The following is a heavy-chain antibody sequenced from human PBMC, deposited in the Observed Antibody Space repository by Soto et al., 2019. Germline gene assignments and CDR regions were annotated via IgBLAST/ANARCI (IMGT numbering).Heavy chain of an antibody. CDR3: ASNTRYDPPDY. V-gene: IGHV3-23*01. CDR2: ISVSGGST. J-gene: IGHJ4*02. CDR1: GVTFSGYA. D-gene: IGHD3-16*01. Sequence: GGSLRLSWAASGVTFSGYASSWVRQAPGKGLAWVSGISVSGGSTYYADSVKGRFTISRDNSKNTLYLQMNSLRAEDTAVYYCASNTRYDPPDYWGQGTLVTVSS.